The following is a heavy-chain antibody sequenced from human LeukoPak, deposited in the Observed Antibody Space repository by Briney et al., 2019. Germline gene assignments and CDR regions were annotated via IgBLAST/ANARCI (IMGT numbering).Heavy chain of an antibody. D-gene: IGHD2-15*01. CDR2: INPNSGGT. CDR1: GYTFTGYY. Sequence: ASVKVSCKASGYTFTGYYMHWVRQAPGQGLEWMGRINPNSGGTNYAQKVQGRVTMTRGTSMSTAYMELSRLRSDDTAVYYCARGPGYCSGGSCKDEVGYYYYYYYMDVWGKGTTVTVSS. V-gene: IGHV1-2*06. J-gene: IGHJ6*03. CDR3: ARGPGYCSGGSCKDEVGYYYYYYYMDV.